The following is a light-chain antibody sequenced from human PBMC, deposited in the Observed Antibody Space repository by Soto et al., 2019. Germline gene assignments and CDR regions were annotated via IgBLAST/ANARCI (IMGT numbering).Light chain of an antibody. V-gene: IGLV3-21*02. J-gene: IGLJ2*01. CDR2: DDS. CDR3: QVWDTGNDHVV. CDR1: NIKSKS. Sequence: SYELTQPPSVSVAPGQTARITCGGNNIKSKSVHWYQQRPRQAPVLVVHDDSDRPSRIPERFSGSNSENTATLIITRVEAVDEADYYCQVWDTGNDHVVFGGGTKVTVL.